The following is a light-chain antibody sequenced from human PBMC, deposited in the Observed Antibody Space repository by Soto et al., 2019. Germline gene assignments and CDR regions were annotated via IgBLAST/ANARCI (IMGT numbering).Light chain of an antibody. CDR1: PSVSSY. CDR3: QQRSNWPPH. CDR2: DAS. V-gene: IGKV3-11*01. J-gene: IGKJ5*01. Sequence: EIVLTQSPATLSLSPGERATLSCRASPSVSSYLAWYQQKPGQAPRLLIYDASNRATGIPARFSGSGSGTDFTLTISSLEPEDFAVYYCQQRSNWPPHFGQGTRLEIK.